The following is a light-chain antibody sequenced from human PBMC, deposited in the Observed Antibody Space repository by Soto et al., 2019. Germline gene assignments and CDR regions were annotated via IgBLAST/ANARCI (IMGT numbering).Light chain of an antibody. Sequence: DIQMTQSPSSLSASVGDRVTITCRASQDISIYLNWFQQKPGKAPKRLIYDASNLEKGVPSRFTGSGSGTDFTLTINSLQPDEIATYYCQQYNVVPPTFGQGTRLEI. V-gene: IGKV1-33*01. J-gene: IGKJ2*01. CDR2: DAS. CDR3: QQYNVVPPT. CDR1: QDISIY.